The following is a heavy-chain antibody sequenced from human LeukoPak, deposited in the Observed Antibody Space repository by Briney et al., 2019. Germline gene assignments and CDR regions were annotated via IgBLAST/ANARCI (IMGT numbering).Heavy chain of an antibody. Sequence: SETLSLTCAVYGGSFSGYYWSWIRQPPEKGLEWIGEINHSGSTNYNPSLKSRVTISVDTSKNQFSLKLSSVTAADTAVYYCARSYGPFDYWGQGTLVTVSS. CDR1: GGSFSGYY. CDR2: INHSGST. J-gene: IGHJ4*02. CDR3: ARSYGPFDY. V-gene: IGHV4-34*01. D-gene: IGHD5-18*01.